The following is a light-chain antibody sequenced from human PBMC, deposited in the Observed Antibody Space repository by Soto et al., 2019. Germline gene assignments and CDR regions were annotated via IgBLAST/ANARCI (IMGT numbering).Light chain of an antibody. J-gene: IGLJ3*02. V-gene: IGLV2-14*01. CDR2: EVS. CDR1: SSDVGGY. CDR3: SSYTTTSTLRV. Sequence: QSVLTQPASVSGSPGQPITISCTGTSSDVGGYVSWYQQHPGKAPKLIIYEVSNRPSGVSNRFSGSKSGNTASLTISGLQAEDEADYYCSSYTTTSTLRVFGGGTKLTVL.